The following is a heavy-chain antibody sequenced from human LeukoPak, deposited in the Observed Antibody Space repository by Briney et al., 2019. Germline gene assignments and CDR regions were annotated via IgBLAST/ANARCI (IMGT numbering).Heavy chain of an antibody. D-gene: IGHD2-15*01. V-gene: IGHV1-3*03. CDR2: INAGNGNT. CDR1: GYTFTSYA. J-gene: IGHJ4*02. CDR3: ARGQCSGGSCYSTFYYFDY. Sequence: ASVKVSCKASGYTFTSYAVHWVRQAPGQRLEWMGWINAGNGNTKYSQEFQGRVTITRDTSASTAYMELSSLRSEDMAVYYCARGQCSGGSCYSTFYYFDYWGQGTLVTVSS.